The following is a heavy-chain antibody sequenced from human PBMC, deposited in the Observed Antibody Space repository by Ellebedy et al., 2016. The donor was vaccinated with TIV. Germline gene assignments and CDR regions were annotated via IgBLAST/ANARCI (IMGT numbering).Heavy chain of an antibody. V-gene: IGHV1-3*04. CDR1: GYTFALYT. CDR2: INTDTGNT. J-gene: IGHJ4*02. D-gene: IGHD3-16*01. CDR3: AKDRGGTGDFDY. Sequence: AASVKVSCKASGYTFALYTMHWVRQAPGQRLEWLDWINTDTGNTEYSQNFQGRVTFITDTAASTVYMSLSSLGSEDTAVYYCAKDRGGTGDFDYWGQGTLVTVSS.